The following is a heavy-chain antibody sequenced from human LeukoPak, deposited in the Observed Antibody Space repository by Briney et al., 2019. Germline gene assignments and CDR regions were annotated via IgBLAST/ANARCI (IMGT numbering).Heavy chain of an antibody. CDR1: GFTFSSYS. CDR2: ISSSSSTI. V-gene: IGHV3-48*01. J-gene: IGHJ6*02. Sequence: GGSLRLSCAASGFTFSSYSMNWVRQAPGKGLERVSYISSSSSTIYYADSVKGRFTISRDNAKNSLYLQMNSLRAEDTAVYYCARAELRPGYYGMDVWGQGTTVTVSS. D-gene: IGHD1-26*01. CDR3: ARAELRPGYYGMDV.